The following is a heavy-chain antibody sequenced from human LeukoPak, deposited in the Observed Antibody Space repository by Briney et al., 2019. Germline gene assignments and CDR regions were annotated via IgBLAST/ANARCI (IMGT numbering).Heavy chain of an antibody. Sequence: GGSLRLSCAASGFTFSSYWMHWVRQAPGKGLVWVSRINSDGSSTIYADSVKGRFTISRDNAKNTLYLQMNSLRAEDTAAYYCASGDYGGARTAYYYYYMDVWGKGTTVTVSS. CDR2: INSDGSST. D-gene: IGHD4-23*01. J-gene: IGHJ6*03. CDR3: ASGDYGGARTAYYYYYMDV. CDR1: GFTFSSYW. V-gene: IGHV3-74*01.